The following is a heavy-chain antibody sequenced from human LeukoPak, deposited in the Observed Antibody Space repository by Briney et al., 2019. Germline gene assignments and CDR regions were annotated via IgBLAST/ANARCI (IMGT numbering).Heavy chain of an antibody. J-gene: IGHJ4*02. V-gene: IGHV4-39*07. CDR2: IYYSGST. CDR1: GGSISSSSYY. Sequence: MSSETLSLTCTVSGGSISSSSYYWGWIRQPPGKGLEWIGSIYYSGSTYYNPSLKSRVTISVDTSKNQFSLKLSSVTAADTAVYYCARGEWLSRFDYWGQGTLVTVSS. CDR3: ARGEWLSRFDY. D-gene: IGHD6-19*01.